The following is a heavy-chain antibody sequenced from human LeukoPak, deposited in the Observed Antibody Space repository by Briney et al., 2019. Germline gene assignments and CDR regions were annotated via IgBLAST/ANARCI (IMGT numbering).Heavy chain of an antibody. Sequence: ASVKVSCKASGYTFTSYGISWVRQAPGQGLEWMGWISAYNGNTNYAQKLQGRVTMTRDTSTSTVYMELSSLRSEDTGVYYCARDFAAEDSSGYLFYWGQGTLVTVSS. CDR3: ARDFAAEDSSGYLFY. J-gene: IGHJ4*02. CDR1: GYTFTSYG. D-gene: IGHD3-22*01. V-gene: IGHV1-18*01. CDR2: ISAYNGNT.